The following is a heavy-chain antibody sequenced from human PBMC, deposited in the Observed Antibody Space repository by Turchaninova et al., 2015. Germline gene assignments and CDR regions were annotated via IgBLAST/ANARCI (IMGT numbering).Heavy chain of an antibody. CDR2: INYAGST. V-gene: IGHV4-34*01. J-gene: IGHJ4*02. D-gene: IGHD4-17*01. CDR1: GGSFTGYS. CDR3: ARVDYGDSNFDY. Sequence: VHLQQWGSGLLQSSQTLSLTCAVSGGSFTGYSWTWIRQPPGKGLEWIGQINYAGSTNYNPSLKGRETISEDTSKKQFSLNLKSVTAADTAVYYCARVDYGDSNFDYWGQGTLVTVPS.